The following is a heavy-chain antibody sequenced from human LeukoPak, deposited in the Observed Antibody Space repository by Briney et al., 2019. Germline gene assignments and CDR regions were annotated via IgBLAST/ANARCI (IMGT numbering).Heavy chain of an antibody. Sequence: SETLSVTCTVSGGSINGYYWSWIRQPQGKGLEWIGYIYYSGSTNYNPSLKSRVTISVDTSKNQFSLKLSSVTAVDTAVYYCAAVPRAAAGTVFDYWGQGTLVTVSS. CDR2: IYYSGST. CDR3: AAVPRAAAGTVFDY. V-gene: IGHV4-59*01. D-gene: IGHD6-13*01. J-gene: IGHJ4*02. CDR1: GGSINGYY.